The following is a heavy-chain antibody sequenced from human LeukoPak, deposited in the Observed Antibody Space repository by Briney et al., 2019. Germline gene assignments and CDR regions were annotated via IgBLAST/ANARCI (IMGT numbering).Heavy chain of an antibody. J-gene: IGHJ4*02. CDR1: GGSISSSSYY. Sequence: SETLSLTCTVSGGSISSSSYYWGWIRQPPGKGLEWIGSIYYSGSTYYNPSLKSRVTISVDTSKNQFSLKLSSVTAADTAVYYCASFVGHLSSSPPFDYWGQGTLVTVSS. D-gene: IGHD6-6*01. V-gene: IGHV4-39*01. CDR3: ASFVGHLSSSPPFDY. CDR2: IYYSGST.